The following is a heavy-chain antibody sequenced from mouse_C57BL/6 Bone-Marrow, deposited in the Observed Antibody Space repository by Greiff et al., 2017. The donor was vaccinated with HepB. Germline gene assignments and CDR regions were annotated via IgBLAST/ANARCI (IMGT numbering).Heavy chain of an antibody. J-gene: IGHJ3*01. V-gene: IGHV1-50*01. CDR1: GYTFTSYW. CDR2: IDPSDSYT. Sequence: QVQLQQPGAELVKPGASVKLSCKASGYTFTSYWMQWVKQRPGQGLEWIGEIDPSDSYTNYNQKFKGKATLTVDTSSSTAYMQLSSLTSEDSAVYYCAIDSSGYGAYWGQGTLVTVSA. D-gene: IGHD3-2*02. CDR3: AIDSSGYGAY.